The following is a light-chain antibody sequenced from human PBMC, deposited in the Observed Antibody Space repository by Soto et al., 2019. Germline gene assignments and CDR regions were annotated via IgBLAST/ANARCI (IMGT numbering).Light chain of an antibody. CDR3: QQYNKLPLT. J-gene: IGKJ4*01. V-gene: IGKV3-15*01. CDR1: ESIRSN. CDR2: NAF. Sequence: EIVMTQSPATLSVSQGERATLSCRASESIRSNLAWYQQKPGQTPRLLIYNAFTRATGIPARFSGSGSGTEFTLTISRLESEDFAVYYCQQYNKLPLTFGEGTKVEIK.